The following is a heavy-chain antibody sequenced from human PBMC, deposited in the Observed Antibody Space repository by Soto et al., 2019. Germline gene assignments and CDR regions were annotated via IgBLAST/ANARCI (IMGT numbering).Heavy chain of an antibody. J-gene: IGHJ6*03. CDR2: ISAYNGNT. V-gene: IGHV1-18*01. D-gene: IGHD3-3*01. CDR1: GYTFTSYG. CDR3: ARLKKKFLEWLLFHYYYMDV. Sequence: GASVKVSCKASGYTFTSYGISWVRQAPGQGLEWMGWISAYNGNTNYAQKLQGRVTMTTDTSTSTAYMELRSLRSDDTAVYYCARLKKKFLEWLLFHYYYMDVWGKGTTVTVSS.